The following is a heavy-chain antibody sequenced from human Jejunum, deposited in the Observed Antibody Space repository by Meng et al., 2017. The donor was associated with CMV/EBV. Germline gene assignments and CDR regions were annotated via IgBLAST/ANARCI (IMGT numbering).Heavy chain of an antibody. CDR3: AKGAASGVTAPDY. Sequence: SGFSFNVNTMTWLRQAPGRGLEGVSRVRGDGGGAAYAASVQDRFTISRDNSRNTLYLQMKSLRAEDTALYYCAKGAASGVTAPDYWGQGTLVTVSS. CDR1: GFSFNVNT. J-gene: IGHJ4*02. D-gene: IGHD2-21*02. V-gene: IGHV3-23*01. CDR2: VRGDGGGA.